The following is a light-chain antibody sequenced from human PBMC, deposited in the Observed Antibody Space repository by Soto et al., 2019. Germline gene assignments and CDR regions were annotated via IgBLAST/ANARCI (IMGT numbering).Light chain of an antibody. V-gene: IGKV3-20*01. J-gene: IGKJ1*01. CDR2: DAS. CDR3: QHYSSSPVT. Sequence: EIVLTQSPGTLSLSPGESATLSCRASQSVRSSYLAWYQQKPGQPPRLLIYDASSRANGVPDGFSGSGSGTDFTLSLSRLEPEDFAVYYCQHYSSSPVTFGQGTKVEIK. CDR1: QSVRSSY.